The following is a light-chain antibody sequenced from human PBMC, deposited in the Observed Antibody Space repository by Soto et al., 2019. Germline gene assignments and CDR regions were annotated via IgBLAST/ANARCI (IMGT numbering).Light chain of an antibody. V-gene: IGLV2-11*01. CDR2: DVT. Sequence: QSVLTQPRSVSGSPGQSVTISCTGTNSDVGGYNYVSWYQHHPGKAPKLIIYDVTKRPSGVPDRFSGSKSGTSASLAITGLQAEDEGDYYCQSYDSTLSARYVFGTGTKVTVL. CDR3: QSYDSTLSARYV. J-gene: IGLJ1*01. CDR1: NSDVGGYNY.